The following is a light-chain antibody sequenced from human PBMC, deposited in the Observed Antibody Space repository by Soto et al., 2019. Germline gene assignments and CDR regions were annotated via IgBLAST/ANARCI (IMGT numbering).Light chain of an antibody. V-gene: IGKV1-5*03. J-gene: IGKJ1*01. CDR2: KAS. CDR1: QSISSW. CDR3: QNYNSYSEA. Sequence: DIQMTQSPSTLSASVLYIVTITFRASQSISSWLAWYQQKPGEAPKLLIYKASTLKSGVPSRFSGSGSGTEFTLTISSLQPDDFATYYCQNYNSYSEAFGQGTKVDIK.